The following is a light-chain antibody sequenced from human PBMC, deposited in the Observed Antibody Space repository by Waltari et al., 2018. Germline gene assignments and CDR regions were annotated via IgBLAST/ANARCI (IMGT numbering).Light chain of an antibody. CDR3: GSYAGSYTARVV. Sequence: QPALTQPRSVSASPGPSVTISCTGTSSAIGGYNYVSWYQQHPGKAPKLMIYDVSKRPSGVPDRFSGAKAGNTASLTISGLQAEDEVDYYCGSYAGSYTARVVFGGGTELTVL. CDR1: SSAIGGYNY. CDR2: DVS. V-gene: IGLV2-11*01. J-gene: IGLJ2*01.